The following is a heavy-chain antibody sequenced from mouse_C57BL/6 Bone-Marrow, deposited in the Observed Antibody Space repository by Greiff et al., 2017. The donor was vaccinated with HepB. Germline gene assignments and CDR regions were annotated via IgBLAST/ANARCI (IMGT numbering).Heavy chain of an antibody. V-gene: IGHV1-81*01. J-gene: IGHJ3*01. CDR3: ARSSTTVEFAY. CDR1: GYTFTSYG. D-gene: IGHD1-1*01. CDR2: IYPRSGNT. Sequence: VKLQESGAELARPGASVKLSCKASGYTFTSYGISWVKQRTGQGLEWIGEIYPRSGNTYYNEKFKGKATLTADKSSSTAYMELRSLTSEDSAVYFCARSSTTVEFAYWGQGTLVTVSA.